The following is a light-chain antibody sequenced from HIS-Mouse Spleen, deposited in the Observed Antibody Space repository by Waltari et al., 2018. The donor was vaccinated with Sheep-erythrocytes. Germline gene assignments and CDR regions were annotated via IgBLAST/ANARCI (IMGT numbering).Light chain of an antibody. CDR2: RNN. Sequence: QSVLTQPPSASGTPGQRVTIPCSGSSSNIGSNYVYWYQQLPGTAPKPPIYRNNQRPSGVPDRFSGSKSGTSASLAISGLRSEDEADYYCAAWDDSLSRVFGGGTKLTVL. V-gene: IGLV1-47*01. J-gene: IGLJ3*02. CDR1: SSNIGSNY. CDR3: AAWDDSLSRV.